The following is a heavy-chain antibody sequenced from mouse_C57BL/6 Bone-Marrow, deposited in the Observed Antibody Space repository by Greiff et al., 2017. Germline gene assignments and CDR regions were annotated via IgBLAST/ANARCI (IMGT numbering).Heavy chain of an antibody. CDR1: GYTFTNYW. CDR2: IYPGGGYT. J-gene: IGHJ3*01. Sequence: QVQLQQSGAELVRPGTSVKMSCKASGYTFTNYWIGWAKQRPGHGLEWIGDIYPGGGYTNYNEKFKGKATLTADKSSSTAYMQFSSLTSEDSAIYYCASYYDYDAPSWFAYWGQGTLVTVSA. V-gene: IGHV1-63*01. D-gene: IGHD2-4*01. CDR3: ASYYDYDAPSWFAY.